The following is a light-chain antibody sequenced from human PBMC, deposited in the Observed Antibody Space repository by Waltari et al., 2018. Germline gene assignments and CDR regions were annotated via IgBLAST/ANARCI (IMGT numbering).Light chain of an antibody. J-gene: IGKJ1*01. CDR3: QQVNSFPRT. Sequence: DIQMTQSPSSVSASVGDRVTLTCRASPGISRRLAVYQQKPGKAPNLLIYDASSLHSGVPSRFSGSGSGTDFTLTIRSLQPEDFATYYCQQVNSFPRTFGQGTKVEVK. CDR1: PGISRR. CDR2: DAS. V-gene: IGKV1-12*01.